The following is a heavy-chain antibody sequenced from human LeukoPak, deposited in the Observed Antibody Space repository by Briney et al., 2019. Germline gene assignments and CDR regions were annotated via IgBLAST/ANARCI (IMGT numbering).Heavy chain of an antibody. Sequence: GGSQRLSCAASGFTFTNYAMSWVRQAPGKGLEWVSVITGSGGSTYYADSVRGRFTISRDKSKNTLFLQMNSLRAEDTALYYCAREAFYSSGWFSLFGYWGQGTLVTVSS. CDR2: ITGSGGST. CDR1: GFTFTNYA. D-gene: IGHD6-19*01. CDR3: AREAFYSSGWFSLFGY. V-gene: IGHV3-23*01. J-gene: IGHJ4*02.